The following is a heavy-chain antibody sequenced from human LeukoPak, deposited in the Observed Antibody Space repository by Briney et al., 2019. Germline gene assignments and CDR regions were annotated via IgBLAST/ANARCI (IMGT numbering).Heavy chain of an antibody. CDR3: AKDDDWGRFNH. J-gene: IGHJ1*01. CDR2: ISGSGGST. V-gene: IGHV3-23*01. D-gene: IGHD3-16*01. Sequence: GGTLRLSCAASGFTFSSYGMSWVRQAPGKGLEWVSTISGSGGSTYYAGSVKGRFTISRDNSKNTLYLQMNSLRAEDTAMYYCAKDDDWGRFNHWGQGTLVTVSS. CDR1: GFTFSSYG.